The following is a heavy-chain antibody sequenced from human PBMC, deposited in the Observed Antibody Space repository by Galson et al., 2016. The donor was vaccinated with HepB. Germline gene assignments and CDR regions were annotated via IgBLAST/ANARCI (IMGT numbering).Heavy chain of an antibody. J-gene: IGHJ4*02. CDR1: GYPFTKFA. V-gene: IGHV1-3*01. CDR2: INAGSGNT. D-gene: IGHD1-26*01. CDR3: ARGWVDY. Sequence: SVKVSCKASGYPFTKFAMHRVRQAPGQRLEWMGWINAGSGNTKYSQKIQGRVTITRDTSASTAYMELSSLRSEDTAVYYCARGWVDYWGQGTLVTVSS.